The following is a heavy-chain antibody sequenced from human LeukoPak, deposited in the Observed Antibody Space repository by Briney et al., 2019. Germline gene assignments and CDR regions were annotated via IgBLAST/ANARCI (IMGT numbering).Heavy chain of an antibody. CDR3: AREDYGDSGFDY. J-gene: IGHJ4*02. D-gene: IGHD4-17*01. CDR2: IYYSGST. CDR1: GGSISSYY. Sequence: SETLSLTCTVSGGSISSYYWSWIRQPPGKGLEWIGYIYYSGSTNYNPSLKSRVTISVDTSKNQFSLKLSSVTAADTAVYYCAREDYGDSGFDYWGQGTLVTGSS. V-gene: IGHV4-59*01.